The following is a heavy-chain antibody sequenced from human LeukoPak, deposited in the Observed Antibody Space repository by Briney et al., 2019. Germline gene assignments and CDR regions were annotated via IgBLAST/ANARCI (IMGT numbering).Heavy chain of an antibody. CDR2: IYYIGST. V-gene: IGHV4-31*03. J-gene: IGHJ6*02. CDR3: ARSQSLDPPATYYYGMDV. D-gene: IGHD3-9*01. CDR1: GGSISSGGYY. Sequence: SETLSLTCTVSGGSISSGGYYWSWIRQHPGKGLEWLGYIYYIGSTYYNPSLKSRVTISVDTSKNQFSLKLSSVTAADTAVYYCARSQSLDPPATYYYGMDVWGQGTTGTVSS.